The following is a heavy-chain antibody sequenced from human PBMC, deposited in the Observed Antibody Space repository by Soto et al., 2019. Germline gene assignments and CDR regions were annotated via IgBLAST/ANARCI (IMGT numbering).Heavy chain of an antibody. CDR3: ARSIVVVTALDY. J-gene: IGHJ4*02. V-gene: IGHV1-18*01. CDR1: GYTFTSYG. Sequence: GASVKVSCKGSGYTFTSYGISCVRQAPGQGLEWMGWISAYNGNTNYAQKLQGRVTMTTDTSTSTAYMELSSLRSEDTAVYYCARSIVVVTALDYWGQGTLVTVSS. D-gene: IGHD2-21*02. CDR2: ISAYNGNT.